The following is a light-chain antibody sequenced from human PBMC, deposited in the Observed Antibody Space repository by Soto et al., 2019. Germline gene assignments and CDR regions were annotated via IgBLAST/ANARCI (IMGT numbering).Light chain of an antibody. J-gene: IGKJ4*01. CDR2: DAS. Sequence: EIVLTQSPATLSLSPGERATLSCRASQSVSSYLAWYQQKPGQAPRNFIYDASNRATGIPARFSGSGSGTDFTLTISSREPEDFAVYYCQQRSNWPLTFGGGTKVEIK. CDR3: QQRSNWPLT. V-gene: IGKV3-11*01. CDR1: QSVSSY.